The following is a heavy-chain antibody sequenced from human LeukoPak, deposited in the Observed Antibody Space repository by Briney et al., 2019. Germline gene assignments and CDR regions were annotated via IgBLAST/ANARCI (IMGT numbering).Heavy chain of an antibody. Sequence: SVKVSCKASGGTFSSYTISWVRQAPGQGLEWMGRIIPIFGTANYAQKFQGRVTITTDESTSTAYMELSSLRSEDTAVYYCARHAGSYRYTLPTDAFDIWGQGTMVTVSS. CDR3: ARHAGSYRYTLPTDAFDI. J-gene: IGHJ3*02. CDR1: GGTFSSYT. CDR2: IIPIFGTA. D-gene: IGHD3-16*02. V-gene: IGHV1-69*05.